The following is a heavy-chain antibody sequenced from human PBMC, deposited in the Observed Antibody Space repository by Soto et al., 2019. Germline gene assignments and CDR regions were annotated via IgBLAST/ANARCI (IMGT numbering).Heavy chain of an antibody. V-gene: IGHV3-23*01. Sequence: EVQLLESGGGLVQPGGSLRLSCAASGFTFSSYAMSWVRQAPGKGLEWVSAISGSGGSTYYADSVKGRFTISRDNSKNTLYLQRNSLRAEDTAVYYCAKGDSSSSRDYYYYGMDVWGQGTTVTVSS. CDR1: GFTFSSYA. CDR3: AKGDSSSSRDYYYYGMDV. J-gene: IGHJ6*02. D-gene: IGHD6-6*01. CDR2: ISGSGGST.